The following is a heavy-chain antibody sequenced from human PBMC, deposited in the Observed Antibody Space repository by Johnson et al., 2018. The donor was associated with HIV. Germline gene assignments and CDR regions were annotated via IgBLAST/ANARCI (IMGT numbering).Heavy chain of an antibody. D-gene: IGHD2-21*01. CDR3: AREGEDAFDI. CDR1: GFTFNSYG. CDR2: IRYDGSDK. V-gene: IGHV3-30*02. J-gene: IGHJ3*02. Sequence: VYLVESGGGVVQPGGSLRLSCAASGFTFNSYGMHWVRQAPGKGLEWVTFIRYDGSDKYYADSVKGRFTISRDNSKNTLYLQMNSLRAGDTAVYYCAREGEDAFDIWGQGTMVTVSS.